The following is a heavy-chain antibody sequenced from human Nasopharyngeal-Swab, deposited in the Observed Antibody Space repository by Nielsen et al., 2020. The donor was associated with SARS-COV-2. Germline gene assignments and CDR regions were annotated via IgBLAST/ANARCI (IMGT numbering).Heavy chain of an antibody. Sequence: ASVKVSCKASGYTFTSYCIIWVRQAPGQGLEWMGWISAYNGNTNYAQKLQGRVTMTTDTSTSTAYMELRSLRSDDTAVYYCARVVFGVEVDYWGQGTLVTVSS. J-gene: IGHJ4*02. CDR3: ARVVFGVEVDY. V-gene: IGHV1-18*01. D-gene: IGHD3-3*01. CDR1: GYTFTSYC. CDR2: ISAYNGNT.